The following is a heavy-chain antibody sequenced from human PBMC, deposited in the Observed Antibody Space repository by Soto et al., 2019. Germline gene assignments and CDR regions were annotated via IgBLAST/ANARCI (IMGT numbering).Heavy chain of an antibody. J-gene: IGHJ5*02. V-gene: IGHV4-34*01. CDR3: ARGLAEAPGWLDP. CDR2: INHSGST. D-gene: IGHD1-1*01. Sequence: PSETLSLTCAVYGGSFSGYYWSWTRQPPGKGLEWIGEINHSGSTNYNPSLKSRVTISVDTSKNQFSLKLSSVTAADTAVYYCARGLAEAPGWLDPWGQGTPVHVSS. CDR1: GGSFSGYY.